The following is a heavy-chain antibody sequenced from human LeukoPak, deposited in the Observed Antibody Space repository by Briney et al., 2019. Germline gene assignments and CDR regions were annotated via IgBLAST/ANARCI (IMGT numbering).Heavy chain of an antibody. Sequence: WGSLRLSCAASGLTVSSNYMTWIRQAPRKGLEWVSIIYSGGNTYYADSVKGRFAISRDNSKNTVYLQMNSLRAEDTAVYYCVNLPGGGYWGQGTLVTVSS. CDR3: VNLPGGGY. CDR1: GLTVSSNY. D-gene: IGHD7-27*01. J-gene: IGHJ1*01. V-gene: IGHV3-66*02. CDR2: IYSGGNT.